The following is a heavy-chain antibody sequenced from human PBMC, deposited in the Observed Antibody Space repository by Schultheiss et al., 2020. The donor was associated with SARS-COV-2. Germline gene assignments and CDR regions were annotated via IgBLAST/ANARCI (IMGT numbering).Heavy chain of an antibody. CDR2: ISWNSGSI. CDR3: ARDRSSSGWLAEIDY. Sequence: GGSLRLSCAASGFTFSSYEMNWVRQAPGKGLEWVSGISWNSGSIGYADSVKGRFTISRDNSKNTLYLQMNSLRAEDTAVYYCARDRSSSGWLAEIDYWGQGTLVTVSS. J-gene: IGHJ4*02. CDR1: GFTFSSYE. V-gene: IGHV3-48*01. D-gene: IGHD6-19*01.